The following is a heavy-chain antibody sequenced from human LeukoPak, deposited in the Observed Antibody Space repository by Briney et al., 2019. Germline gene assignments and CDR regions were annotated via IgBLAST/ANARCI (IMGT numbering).Heavy chain of an antibody. Sequence: ASVKVSCKASNYTFTNYGISWVRQAPGQGLEWVGWISTYNGNTNYAQKFQGRVTLTTDTSTSTAYMDLRSLTSDDTAVYYCARVDIVVVPAYDFDYWGQGTLVTVSS. D-gene: IGHD2-2*03. CDR2: ISTYNGNT. CDR1: NYTFTNYG. J-gene: IGHJ4*02. CDR3: ARVDIVVVPAYDFDY. V-gene: IGHV1-18*01.